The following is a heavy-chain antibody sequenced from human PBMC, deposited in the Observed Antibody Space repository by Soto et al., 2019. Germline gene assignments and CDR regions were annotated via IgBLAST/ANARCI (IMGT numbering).Heavy chain of an antibody. CDR2: MLYTGTT. Sequence: QVRLQESGPGLVTPSETLSLICSVSSDSINNYYWSWVRQPPGKGLEWLGGMLYTGTTKYNPSLTVRIPFSGDASKSQFSLKLTSVTAADTAVYYCARVSAFEYGYPQQFDSWGQGSLVTVSS. CDR3: ARVSAFEYGYPQQFDS. D-gene: IGHD5-18*01. CDR1: SDSINNYY. J-gene: IGHJ4*02. V-gene: IGHV4-59*01.